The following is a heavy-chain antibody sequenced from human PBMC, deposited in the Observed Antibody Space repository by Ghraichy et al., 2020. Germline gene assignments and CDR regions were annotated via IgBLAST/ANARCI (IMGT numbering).Heavy chain of an antibody. D-gene: IGHD2-2*02. J-gene: IGHJ4*02. CDR3: AKKGGNCITPNCYSLDF. V-gene: IGHV1-69*13. Sequence: SVKVSCKASGVTFSNYVFGWVRQAPGQGLEWEGGINGVFGTTNYAPTLQGRVTVTADESTSTVYMELRSLISEDTAIYYCAKKGGNCITPNCYSLDFWGLGTLVTVS. CDR1: GVTFSNYV. CDR2: INGVFGTT.